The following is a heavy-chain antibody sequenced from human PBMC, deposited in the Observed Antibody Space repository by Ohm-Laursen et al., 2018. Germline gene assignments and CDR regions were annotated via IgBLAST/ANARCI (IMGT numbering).Heavy chain of an antibody. V-gene: IGHV3-48*02. J-gene: IGHJ4*02. D-gene: IGHD3/OR15-3a*01. Sequence: SLRLSCAASGFTFSTYSMNWVRQAPGKGLEWVSYISSSGSTIYYADSVKGRFTISRDNAENLLYLQMDRLRDDDTAVYYCARDRDWAIDYWGQGTLVTVSS. CDR3: ARDRDWAIDY. CDR2: ISSSGSTI. CDR1: GFTFSTYS.